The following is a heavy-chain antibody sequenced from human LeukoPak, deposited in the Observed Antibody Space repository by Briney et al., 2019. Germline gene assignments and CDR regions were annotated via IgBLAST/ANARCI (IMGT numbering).Heavy chain of an antibody. Sequence: PGGSLRLSCAASGFTFVDYGMSWDRQAPGKGLEWVSGINWNGGSTGYADSVKGRFTISRDNAKNSLYLQMNSLRAEDTALYYCARGTLKAAATDFDYWGQGTLVTVSS. CDR2: INWNGGST. CDR1: GFTFVDYG. V-gene: IGHV3-20*04. D-gene: IGHD6-13*01. J-gene: IGHJ4*02. CDR3: ARGTLKAAATDFDY.